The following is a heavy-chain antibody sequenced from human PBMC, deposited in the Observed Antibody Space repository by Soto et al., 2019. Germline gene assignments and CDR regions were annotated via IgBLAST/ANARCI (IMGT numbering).Heavy chain of an antibody. J-gene: IGHJ6*02. CDR1: GGSFSGYY. V-gene: IGHV4-34*01. D-gene: IGHD2-2*01. Sequence: SETLSLTCAVYGGSFSGYYWSWIRQPPGKGLEWIGEINHSGSTNYNPSLKSRVTISVDTSKNQFSLKLSSVTAADTAVYYCANLGLGYCSSTSCYSLYYYYGMDVWDQGTTVTVSS. CDR3: ANLGLGYCSSTSCYSLYYYYGMDV. CDR2: INHSGST.